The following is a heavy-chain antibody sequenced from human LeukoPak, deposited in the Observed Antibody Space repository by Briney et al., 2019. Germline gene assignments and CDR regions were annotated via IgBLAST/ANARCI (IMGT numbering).Heavy chain of an antibody. CDR3: VKDGHCTTTTCSSHWFDP. Sequence: PGGSLRLSCAASGFTFTDYALSWVRQAPGKGLEWVSVISGSGGTYYADSVKGRFTISRDSFKNTLYLQMDRLRAEDTAVYFCVKDGHCTTTTCSSHWFDPWGQGTRVTVSS. J-gene: IGHJ5*02. CDR1: GFTFTDYA. CDR2: ISGSGGT. D-gene: IGHD2-2*03. V-gene: IGHV3-23*01.